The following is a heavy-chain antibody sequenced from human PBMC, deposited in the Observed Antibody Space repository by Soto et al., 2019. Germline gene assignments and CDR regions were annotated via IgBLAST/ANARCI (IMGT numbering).Heavy chain of an antibody. V-gene: IGHV1-69*13. CDR2: IIPISGTA. J-gene: IGHJ6*02. CDR3: ARSQGSSTSLEIYYYYYYGMDV. CDR1: GGTFSSYA. Sequence: GASVKVSCKASGGTFSSYAISWVRQAPGQGLEWMGGIIPISGTANYAQKFQGRVTITADESTSTAYMELSSLRSEDTAVYYCARSQGSSTSLEIYYYYYYGMDVWGQGTTVPVS. D-gene: IGHD2-2*01.